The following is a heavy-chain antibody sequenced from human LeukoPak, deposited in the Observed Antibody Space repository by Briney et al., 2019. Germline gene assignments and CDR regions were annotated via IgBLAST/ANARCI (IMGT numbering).Heavy chain of an antibody. Sequence: GGSLRLSCAASGFTFSSYAMSWVRQAPGKSLEWVSGIGGSGSRTYYADSVKGRFTISRDNSKNTLYLQMNSLRAEDTAIYYCAKKYGVTVYGSGLNYFDYWGQGTLVTVSS. CDR1: GFTFSSYA. V-gene: IGHV3-23*01. CDR3: AKKYGVTVYGSGLNYFDY. D-gene: IGHD6-19*01. CDR2: IGGSGSRT. J-gene: IGHJ4*02.